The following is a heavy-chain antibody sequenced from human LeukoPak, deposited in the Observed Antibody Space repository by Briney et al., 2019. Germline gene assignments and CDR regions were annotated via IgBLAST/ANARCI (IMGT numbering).Heavy chain of an antibody. CDR3: ARQAYGGNYIHFDY. V-gene: IGHV3-30*03. CDR1: GFTFSSYG. Sequence: GGSLRLSCAASGFTFSSYGMHWVRQAPGKGLEWVAVISYDGSNKYYTDSVKGRVTISRDNSKNTLYLQMNSLRAEDTAVYYCARQAYGGNYIHFDYWGQGTLVTVSS. J-gene: IGHJ4*02. CDR2: ISYDGSNK. D-gene: IGHD4-23*01.